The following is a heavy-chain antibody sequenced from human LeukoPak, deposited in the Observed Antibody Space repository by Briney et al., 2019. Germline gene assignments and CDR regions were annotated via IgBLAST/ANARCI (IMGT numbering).Heavy chain of an antibody. V-gene: IGHV4-31*03. D-gene: IGHD3-22*01. CDR3: ARVQSYSSGYYKPRLWNDY. Sequence: PSETLSLTCTVSGGSISSGGYYWSWIRQHPGKGLEWIGYIYYSGSTYYNPSLKSRVTISVDTSKNQFSLKLSSVTAADTAVYYCARVQSYSSGYYKPRLWNDYWGQGTLVTVSS. CDR2: IYYSGST. J-gene: IGHJ4*02. CDR1: GGSISSGGYY.